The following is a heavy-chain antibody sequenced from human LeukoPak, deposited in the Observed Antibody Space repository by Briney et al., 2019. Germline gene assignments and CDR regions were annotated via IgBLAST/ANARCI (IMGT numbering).Heavy chain of an antibody. CDR2: IRYDGSNK. CDR3: AKDLYPVVISGSVGIEY. D-gene: IGHD4-23*01. CDR1: GFTFSSYS. J-gene: IGHJ4*02. Sequence: PGGSLRLSCAASGFTFSSYSMNWVRQAPGKGLEWVAFIRYDGSNKYYADSVKGRFTISRDNSKNTLYLQMNSLRAEDTAVYYCAKDLYPVVISGSVGIEYWGQGTLVTVSS. V-gene: IGHV3-30*02.